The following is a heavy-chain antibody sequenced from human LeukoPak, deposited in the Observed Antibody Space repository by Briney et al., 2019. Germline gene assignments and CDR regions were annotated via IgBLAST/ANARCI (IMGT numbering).Heavy chain of an antibody. CDR1: GFTFSSYW. CDR2: IKQDGSEK. D-gene: IGHD2/OR15-2a*01. J-gene: IGHJ6*03. Sequence: GGSLRLSCAASGFTFSSYWMSWVRQAPGKGLEWVANIKQDGSEKYYVDSVKGRFTISRDNAKNSLYLQMNSLRAEDTAVYYCARDRRQGIYYYYYMDVWGKGTTVTVSS. CDR3: ARDRRQGIYYYYYMDV. V-gene: IGHV3-7*01.